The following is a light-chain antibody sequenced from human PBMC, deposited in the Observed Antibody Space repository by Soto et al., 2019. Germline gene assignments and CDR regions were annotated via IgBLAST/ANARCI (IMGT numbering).Light chain of an antibody. Sequence: EVVMTQSPDTLSVSPGEGATLSCRASQTVYSDLARYQQKPGQAPRLLIYGASNRATGVPARFSGSWSGTEFTLTISSLQSEDFAVYYCQQYNNWITFGQGTRLEI. J-gene: IGKJ5*01. CDR2: GAS. CDR3: QQYNNWIT. V-gene: IGKV3-15*01. CDR1: QTVYSD.